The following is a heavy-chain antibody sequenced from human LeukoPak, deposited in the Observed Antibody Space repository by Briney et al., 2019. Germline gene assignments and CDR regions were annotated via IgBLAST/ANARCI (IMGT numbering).Heavy chain of an antibody. Sequence: ASVKVSCKASGYTFTSYGISWVRQAPGQGLEWMGWISTYNGNTKYVQKLQGRVTMTTDTSTSTAYMELRSLRSDDTAVYYCARRGFGIAAAGTGDYWDQGTLVTVSS. V-gene: IGHV1-18*01. D-gene: IGHD6-13*01. J-gene: IGHJ4*02. CDR2: ISTYNGNT. CDR1: GYTFTSYG. CDR3: ARRGFGIAAAGTGDY.